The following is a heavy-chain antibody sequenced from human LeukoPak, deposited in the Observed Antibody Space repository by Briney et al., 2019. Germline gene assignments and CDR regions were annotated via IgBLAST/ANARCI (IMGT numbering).Heavy chain of an antibody. CDR1: GFIFSDCS. D-gene: IGHD1-26*01. CDR3: AGESGAFEGIDY. CDR2: ISGSGKYI. V-gene: IGHV3-21*06. J-gene: IGHJ4*02. Sequence: GGSLRLSCEASGFIFSDCSMTWVRQARGKGLEWVSPISGSGKYIFYADSVRGRFTISRDDAKNSLFLQLDSLRAEDTAVYYCAGESGAFEGIDYWGQGTLVTVSS.